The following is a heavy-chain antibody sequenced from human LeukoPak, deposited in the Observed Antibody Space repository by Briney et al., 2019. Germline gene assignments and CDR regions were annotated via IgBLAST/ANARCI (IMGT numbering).Heavy chain of an antibody. J-gene: IGHJ4*02. Sequence: SETLSLTCAVYGGSFSGYYWSWIRQPPGRGLEWIGEINHSGSTNYNPSLKSRVTISVDTSKNQFSLKLSSVTAADTAVYYCAAAAYGSGSYTVDYWGQGTLVTVSS. V-gene: IGHV4-34*01. CDR1: GGSFSGYY. CDR2: INHSGST. CDR3: AAAAYGSGSYTVDY. D-gene: IGHD3-10*01.